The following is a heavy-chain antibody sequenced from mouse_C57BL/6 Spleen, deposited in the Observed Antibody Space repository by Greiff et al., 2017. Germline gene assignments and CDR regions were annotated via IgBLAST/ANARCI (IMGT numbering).Heavy chain of an antibody. J-gene: IGHJ4*01. Sequence: EVMLVESGPELVKPGASVKMSCKASGYTFTDYNMHWVKQSHGKSLEWIGYINPNNGGTSYNQKFKGKATLTVNKSSSTAYMELRSLTSEDSAVYYCARLVPGSSGYVDYWGQGTSVTVSS. D-gene: IGHD3-2*02. CDR3: ARLVPGSSGYVDY. V-gene: IGHV1-22*01. CDR2: INPNNGGT. CDR1: GYTFTDYN.